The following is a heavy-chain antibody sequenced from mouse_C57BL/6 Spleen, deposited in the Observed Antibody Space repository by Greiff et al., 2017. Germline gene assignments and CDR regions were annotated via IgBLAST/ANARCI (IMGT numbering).Heavy chain of an antibody. CDR2: INPSTGGT. J-gene: IGHJ3*01. CDR3: AREGTYYSNCGRPWFAY. CDR1: GYSFTGYY. Sequence: EVQLQQSGPELVKPGASVKISCKASGYSFTGYYMNWVKQSPEKSLEWIGEINPSTGGTTYNQKFKAKATLTVDKSSSTAYMQLKSLTSEDSAVYYCAREGTYYSNCGRPWFAYWGQGTLVTVSA. D-gene: IGHD2-5*01. V-gene: IGHV1-42*01.